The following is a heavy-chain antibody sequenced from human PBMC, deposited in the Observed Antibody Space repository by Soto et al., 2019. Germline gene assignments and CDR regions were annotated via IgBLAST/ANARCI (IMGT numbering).Heavy chain of an antibody. V-gene: IGHV3-15*01. CDR2: IKSKSDGGTT. Sequence: EVQLVESGGGLVKPGGSLRLSCAASGFTFSNAWMSWVRQAPGKGLEWVGRIKSKSDGGTTDYAAPVKGRFTISRDESKNTLYLQMNSLKTEDTAVYYCTTVIVVVIAKTRILDYWGQGTLVTVSS. CDR1: GFTFSNAW. CDR3: TTVIVVVIAKTRILDY. J-gene: IGHJ4*01. D-gene: IGHD2-21*01.